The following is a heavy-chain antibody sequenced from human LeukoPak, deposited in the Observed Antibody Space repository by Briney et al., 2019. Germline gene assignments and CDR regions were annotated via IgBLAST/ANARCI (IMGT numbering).Heavy chain of an antibody. Sequence: SETLSLTCTVSGGSISSYYWSWIRQPPGKGLEWIGYIYYSGSTNYNPSLKSRVTISVDTSKNQFSLKLSSVTAADTAVCYCARVGGSSGWYEDYWGQGTLLTVSS. CDR1: GGSISSYY. V-gene: IGHV4-59*01. J-gene: IGHJ4*02. CDR3: ARVGGSSGWYEDY. D-gene: IGHD6-19*01. CDR2: IYYSGST.